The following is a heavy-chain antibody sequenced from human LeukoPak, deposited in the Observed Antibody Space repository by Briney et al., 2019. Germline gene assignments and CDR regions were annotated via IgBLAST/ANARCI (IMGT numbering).Heavy chain of an antibody. CDR1: GYTFTGYY. D-gene: IGHD1-26*01. CDR3: ATSGIVGPPDYFDY. J-gene: IGHJ4*02. CDR2: INPNSGGT. V-gene: IGHV1-2*06. Sequence: GASVKVSCKASGYTFTGYYMHWARQAPGQGLEWMGRINPNSGGTNYAQKFQGRVTMTRDTSISTAYMELSRLRSDDTAVYYCATSGIVGPPDYFDYWGQGTLVTVSS.